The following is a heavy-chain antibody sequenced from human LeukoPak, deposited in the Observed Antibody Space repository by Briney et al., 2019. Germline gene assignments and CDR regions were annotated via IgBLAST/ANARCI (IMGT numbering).Heavy chain of an antibody. J-gene: IGHJ6*02. CDR1: GFMFSGYS. D-gene: IGHD2-2*01. CDR3: ARGDCSSTSCYGYYYYYGMDV. Sequence: GGSLRLSCAASGFMFSGYSMNWVRQAPGKGLEWVSYISSSSSTIYYADSVRGRFTISRDNAKNSLYLQMNSLRAEDTAVYYCARGDCSSTSCYGYYYYYGMDVWGQGTTVTVSS. V-gene: IGHV3-48*04. CDR2: ISSSSSTI.